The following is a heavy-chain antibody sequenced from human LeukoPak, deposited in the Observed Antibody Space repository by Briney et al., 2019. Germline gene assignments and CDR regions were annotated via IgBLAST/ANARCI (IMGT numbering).Heavy chain of an antibody. CDR1: GYSVSSSYY. D-gene: IGHD4-17*01. V-gene: IGHV4-38-2*02. Sequence: SETLSLTCVVSGYSVSSSYYWGWIRQSPGKGLEWIASVYHTGTTYYNPSLKSRASISVNMSKNHVSLRLTSVTAADTAMYYCTRDEYGAADWGQGILVTVSS. J-gene: IGHJ4*02. CDR3: TRDEYGAAD. CDR2: VYHTGTT.